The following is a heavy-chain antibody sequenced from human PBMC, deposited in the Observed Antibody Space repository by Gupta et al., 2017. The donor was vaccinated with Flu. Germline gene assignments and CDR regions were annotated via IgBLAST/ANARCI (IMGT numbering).Heavy chain of an antibody. Sequence: EVQLVESGGGLVKPGGSLRLSCAASGFTFSSYSMNWVRQAPGKGLEWVSSISSSSSYIYYADSVKGRFTISRDNAKNSLYLQMNSLRAEDTAVYYCARGRGTIVVARSNWFDPWGQGTLVTVSS. CDR1: GFTFSSYS. D-gene: IGHD3-22*01. J-gene: IGHJ5*02. CDR2: ISSSSSYI. CDR3: ARGRGTIVVARSNWFDP. V-gene: IGHV3-21*01.